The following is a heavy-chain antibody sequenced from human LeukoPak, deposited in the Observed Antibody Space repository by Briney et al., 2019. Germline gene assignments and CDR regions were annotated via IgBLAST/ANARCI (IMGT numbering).Heavy chain of an antibody. CDR2: LNTDGSST. J-gene: IGHJ4*02. CDR1: GFTFSSYW. V-gene: IGHV3-74*01. D-gene: IGHD5-24*01. Sequence: GGSLRLSCAASGFTFSSYWMGWVRQAPGEGLVRVTRLNTDGSSTTYADPVKGRFTISRDNAKNTLYLQMNSLRVEDTAVYYCARGWNYFEYWGQGTLVTVSS. CDR3: ARGWNYFEY.